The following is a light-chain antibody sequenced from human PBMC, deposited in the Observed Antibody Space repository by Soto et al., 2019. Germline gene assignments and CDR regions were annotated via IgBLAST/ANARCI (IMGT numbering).Light chain of an antibody. Sequence: VVMTQSPATLSVSPGERATLYCRASQSVGIKLAWYQQKPGQAPRLLMYGASTRATGIPARFSGSGSGTEFTLTISSLQSEDFAVYYCQQYNNWLWTFGQGTKVDIK. V-gene: IGKV3-15*01. J-gene: IGKJ1*01. CDR1: QSVGIK. CDR2: GAS. CDR3: QQYNNWLWT.